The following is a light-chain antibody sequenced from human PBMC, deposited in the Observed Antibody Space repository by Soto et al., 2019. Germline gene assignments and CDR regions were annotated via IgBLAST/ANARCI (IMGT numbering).Light chain of an antibody. CDR3: SSYAGSKNYVV. V-gene: IGLV2-8*01. Sequence: QSVLTQPPSASGSPGQSVTISCTGTSSDVGGYNYVSRYQQHPGKAPKLMIYEVSKRPSGVPDRFSGSKSGNTASLTVSGLQAEDEADYYCSSYAGSKNYVVFGGGTKVTVL. CDR1: SSDVGGYNY. CDR2: EVS. J-gene: IGLJ2*01.